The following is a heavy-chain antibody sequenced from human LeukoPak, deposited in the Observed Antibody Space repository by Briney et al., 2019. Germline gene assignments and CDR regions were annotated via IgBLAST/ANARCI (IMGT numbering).Heavy chain of an antibody. J-gene: IGHJ4*02. CDR1: GFTFSSYL. CDR2: INSDGSST. D-gene: IGHD5-18*01. V-gene: IGHV3-74*01. Sequence: PGGSLRLSCAAAGFTFSSYLMHWVRQAPGKGLVWVSRINSDGSSTNYADSVKGRFTISRDNAKNTLYLQMNSLRAEDTAVYYCAKVRGYSYALNYWGQGALVTVSS. CDR3: AKVRGYSYALNY.